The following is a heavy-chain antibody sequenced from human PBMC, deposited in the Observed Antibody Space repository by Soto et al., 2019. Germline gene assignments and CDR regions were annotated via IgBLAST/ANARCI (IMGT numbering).Heavy chain of an antibody. J-gene: IGHJ6*02. V-gene: IGHV3-23*01. Sequence: GGSLRLSCAASGFTFSSYAMSWVRQAPGKGLEWVSAVSGRGGSTYYADSVKGRFTISRDDSKNTLYLQMNSLRAEDTAVYYCARWSGTHNGMAVWGQGTSVTVSS. CDR3: ARWSGTHNGMAV. CDR1: GFTFSSYA. D-gene: IGHD3-3*01. CDR2: VSGRGGST.